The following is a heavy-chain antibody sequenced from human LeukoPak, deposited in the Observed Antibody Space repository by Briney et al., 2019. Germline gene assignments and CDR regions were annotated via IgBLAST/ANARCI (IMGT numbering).Heavy chain of an antibody. Sequence: GGSLRLSCAASGFTFSSYGMHWVRQAPGKGLEWVAFIRYDGSNKYYADSVKGRFTISRDNSKNTLYLQMNSLRAEDTAVYYCAKEAWELLPAPPDYWGQGTLVTVSS. D-gene: IGHD1-26*01. V-gene: IGHV3-30*02. CDR1: GFTFSSYG. CDR2: IRYDGSNK. J-gene: IGHJ4*02. CDR3: AKEAWELLPAPPDY.